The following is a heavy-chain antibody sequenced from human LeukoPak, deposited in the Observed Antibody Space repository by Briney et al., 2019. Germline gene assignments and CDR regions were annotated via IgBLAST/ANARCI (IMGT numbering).Heavy chain of an antibody. CDR1: GFTFSDYA. J-gene: IGHJ4*02. D-gene: IGHD5-24*01. CDR3: ARAKDGTNILDY. V-gene: IGHV3-30-3*01. CDR2: ISYNGVNK. Sequence: GGSLRLSCAASGFTFSDYAMHWVRQAPGKGLEWVTLISYNGVNKYYADSEKGRFTISRDNSKNTLYLQMDSLRAEDTAVYYCARAKDGTNILDYWGQGTLVTVSS.